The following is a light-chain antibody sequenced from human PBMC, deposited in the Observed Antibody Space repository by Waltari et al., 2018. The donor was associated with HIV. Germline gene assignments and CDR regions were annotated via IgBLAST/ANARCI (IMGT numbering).Light chain of an antibody. J-gene: IGLJ1*01. V-gene: IGLV1-44*01. CDR2: SNN. CDR3: AAWDDSLNGYV. Sequence: QSVLTQPPSASGTPGQRVTISCSGSSSNIGSNTVNWYQQPPGTAPKLLIYSNNHRPSGVPDRFSGSKSGTSASLAISGLQYEDEADYYCAAWDDSLNGYVFGTGTKVTVL. CDR1: SSNIGSNT.